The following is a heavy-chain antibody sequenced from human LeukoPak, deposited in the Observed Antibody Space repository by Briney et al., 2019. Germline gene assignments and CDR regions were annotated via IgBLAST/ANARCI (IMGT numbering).Heavy chain of an antibody. CDR1: GGSISSSSYY. J-gene: IGHJ4*02. V-gene: IGHV4-39*01. Sequence: SETLSLTCTVSGGSISSSSYYWGWIRQPPGKGLEWIGSIYYSGSTYYNPSLKCRVTISVDTSKNQFSLKLSSVTAADTAVYYCAKRLDRRDGYKIFDYWGQGTLVTVSS. CDR3: AKRLDRRDGYKIFDY. CDR2: IYYSGST. D-gene: IGHD5-24*01.